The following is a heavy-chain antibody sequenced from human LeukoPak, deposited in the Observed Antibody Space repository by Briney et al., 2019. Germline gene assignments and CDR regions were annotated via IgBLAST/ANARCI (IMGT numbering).Heavy chain of an antibody. D-gene: IGHD6-19*01. J-gene: IGHJ4*02. V-gene: IGHV3-53*01. Sequence: PGGSLRLSCAASGFTVSSSYMSWVRQAPGKGLEWVSSIYDGGTTYYADSVKGRFTISRDNSKNTLYLQMNSLRAEDTAVYYCAKDKGSVAGGGRFDSWGQGTLVTVSS. CDR1: GFTVSSSY. CDR3: AKDKGSVAGGGRFDS. CDR2: IYDGGTT.